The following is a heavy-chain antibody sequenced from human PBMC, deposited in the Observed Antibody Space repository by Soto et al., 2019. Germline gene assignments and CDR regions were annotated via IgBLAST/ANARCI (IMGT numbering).Heavy chain of an antibody. CDR3: ARDQVDYYYGMDV. D-gene: IGHD2-15*01. CDR1: GYTFTGHY. CDR2: INPNSGGT. J-gene: IGHJ6*02. Sequence: ASVKVSCKASGYTFTGHYMHWVRQAPGQGLEWMGWINPNSGGTNYAQKFQGWVTMTRDTSISTAYMELSRLRSDDTAVYYCARDQVDYYYGMDVWGQGTTVTVSS. V-gene: IGHV1-2*04.